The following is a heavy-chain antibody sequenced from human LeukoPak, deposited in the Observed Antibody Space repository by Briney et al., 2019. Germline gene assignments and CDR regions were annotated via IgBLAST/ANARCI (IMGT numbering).Heavy chain of an antibody. Sequence: GGSLRLSCAASGFTFSSYGMHWVRQAPGKWLEWVAFIRYDGSNKYYADSVKGRFTISRDNSKNTLYLQMNSLRAEDTAVYYCAKDDGDNEDYFDYWGQGTLVTVSS. V-gene: IGHV3-30*02. CDR2: IRYDGSNK. CDR3: AKDDGDNEDYFDY. J-gene: IGHJ4*02. D-gene: IGHD4-17*01. CDR1: GFTFSSYG.